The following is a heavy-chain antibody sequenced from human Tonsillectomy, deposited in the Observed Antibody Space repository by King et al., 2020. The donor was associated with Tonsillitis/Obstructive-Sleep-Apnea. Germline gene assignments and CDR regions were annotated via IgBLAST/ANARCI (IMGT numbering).Heavy chain of an antibody. CDR2: ISTSRSYI. V-gene: IGHV3-21*06. Sequence: VQLVESGGDLVKPGGSLTLSCAASGFSFVPYNMNWVRQAPGEGLEWVACISTSRSYILYAESMKGRFTISRDNARNSLYLEMNSLTVEDTAIYYCARGEERATKPGPFDLWGQGTMVTVSS. D-gene: IGHD1-26*01. CDR3: ARGEERATKPGPFDL. J-gene: IGHJ3*01. CDR1: GFSFVPYN.